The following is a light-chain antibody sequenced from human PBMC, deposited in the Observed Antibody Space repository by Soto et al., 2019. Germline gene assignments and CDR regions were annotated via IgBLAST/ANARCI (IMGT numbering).Light chain of an antibody. CDR2: DTN. CDR1: TGAVTSGHY. Sequence: QAVVTQEPSLTVSPGGTVTLTCTSSTGAVTSGHYPYWFQQKPGQAPRTLIYDTNNKHSWTPARFSGSLLGGKAALTLSGAQPEDEAEYYFLVCYSGTVVFCGGTQLTVL. V-gene: IGLV7-46*01. J-gene: IGLJ2*01. CDR3: LVCYSGTVV.